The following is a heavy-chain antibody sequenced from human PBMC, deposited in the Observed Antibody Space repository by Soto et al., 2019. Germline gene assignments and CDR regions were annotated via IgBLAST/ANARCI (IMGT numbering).Heavy chain of an antibody. CDR1: GGSISSGDYY. D-gene: IGHD3-10*01. V-gene: IGHV4-30-4*01. J-gene: IGHJ4*02. Sequence: QVQLQESGPGLVKPSQTLSLTCTVSGGSISSGDYYWSWIRQPPGKGLAWIGYIYYSGSTYYNPSRKSRVTISVDTSKNQFSLKLSSVTAADTAVYYCARVPITMVRGVTPTYYFDYWGQGTLVTVSS. CDR2: IYYSGST. CDR3: ARVPITMVRGVTPTYYFDY.